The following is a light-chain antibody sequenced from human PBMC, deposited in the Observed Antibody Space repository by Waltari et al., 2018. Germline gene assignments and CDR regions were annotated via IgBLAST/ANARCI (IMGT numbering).Light chain of an antibody. CDR1: QCVQNNH. V-gene: IGKV3-20*01. J-gene: IGKJ3*01. CDR2: GAS. CDR3: QRGGILPFT. Sequence: EIVLTQSPGTLSLSPGERATLSCRASQCVQNNHLAWYQQKPGQAPRLLIYGASSRATGIPDRFSGSGSGTDFTLTISRLEPEDFAVYYCQRGGILPFTFGPGTKVEIK.